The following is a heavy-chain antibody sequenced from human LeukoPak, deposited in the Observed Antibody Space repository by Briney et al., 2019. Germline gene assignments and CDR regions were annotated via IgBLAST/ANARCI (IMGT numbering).Heavy chain of an antibody. J-gene: IGHJ5*02. CDR3: ARVPYYDYVWGSYRHNWFDP. Sequence: SETLSLTCAVYGGSFSGYYWSWIRQPPGKGLEWIGEIDHSGSTNYNPSLKSRVTISVDTSKNQFSLKLSSVTAADTAVYYCARVPYYDYVWGSYRHNWFDPWGQGTPVTVSS. V-gene: IGHV4-34*01. D-gene: IGHD3-16*02. CDR1: GGSFSGYY. CDR2: IDHSGST.